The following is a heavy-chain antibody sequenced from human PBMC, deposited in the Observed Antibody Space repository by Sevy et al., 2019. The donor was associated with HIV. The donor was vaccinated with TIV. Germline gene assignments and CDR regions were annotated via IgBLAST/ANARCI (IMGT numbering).Heavy chain of an antibody. Sequence: SETLSLTCAVYGGSFSGYYWSWIRQPPGKGLEWIGEIKHSGGTNYNPSLKSRVTISVDTSKNQFSLKLNSVSAADTAVYYCARHCTGGSCSHAFDIWGQGTMVTVSS. D-gene: IGHD2-15*01. CDR3: ARHCTGGSCSHAFDI. J-gene: IGHJ3*02. V-gene: IGHV4-34*01. CDR2: IKHSGGT. CDR1: GGSFSGYY.